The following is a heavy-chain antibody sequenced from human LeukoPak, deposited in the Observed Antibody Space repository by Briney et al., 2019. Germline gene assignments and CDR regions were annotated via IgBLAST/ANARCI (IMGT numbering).Heavy chain of an antibody. J-gene: IGHJ4*02. CDR1: GGSLNSYF. CDR2: VYYSGTT. CDR3: ARVGATTRSFDY. Sequence: SETLSLTCTVSGGSLNSYFWSWIRQPPGKGLEWIGFVYYSGTTYYNPSLKSRVTISVGTSKNQFSPKVSSVTAADTAVYYCARVGATTRSFDYRGQGALVTVSS. V-gene: IGHV4-59*01. D-gene: IGHD1-26*01.